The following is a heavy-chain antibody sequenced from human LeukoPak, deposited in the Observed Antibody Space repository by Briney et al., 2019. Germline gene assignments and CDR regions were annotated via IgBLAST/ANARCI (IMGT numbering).Heavy chain of an antibody. Sequence: GGSLRLSCAASGFTFSSYSMNWVRQAPGKGLEWVSSISSTSSYIYYADSVKGRFTISRDNAKNSLYLQMNSLRAEDTAVYYCARDRRQREYCSGGSCYSGRYFDYWGQGTLVTVSS. V-gene: IGHV3-21*01. CDR3: ARDRRQREYCSGGSCYSGRYFDY. J-gene: IGHJ4*02. CDR1: GFTFSSYS. CDR2: ISSTSSYI. D-gene: IGHD2-15*01.